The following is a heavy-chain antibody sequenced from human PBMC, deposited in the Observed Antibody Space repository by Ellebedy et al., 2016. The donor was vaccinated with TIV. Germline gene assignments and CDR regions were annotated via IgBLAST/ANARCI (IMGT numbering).Heavy chain of an antibody. Sequence: SVKVSXXASGGTFSSYAISWVRQAPGQGLEWMGGIIPIFGTANYAQKFQGRVTITADESTSTAYMELSSLRSEDTAVYYCAASGTHYYYGMDVWGQGTTVTVSS. CDR1: GGTFSSYA. CDR2: IIPIFGTA. V-gene: IGHV1-69*13. CDR3: AASGTHYYYGMDV. J-gene: IGHJ6*02.